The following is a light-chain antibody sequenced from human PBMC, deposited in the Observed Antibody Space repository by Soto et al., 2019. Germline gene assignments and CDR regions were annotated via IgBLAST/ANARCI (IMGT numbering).Light chain of an antibody. CDR1: QSVTTF. J-gene: IGKJ4*01. V-gene: IGKV3-11*01. CDR2: DAS. Sequence: DIVLTQSPATLSLSPGERATLSCRASQSVTTFLAWFQQKPGQAPRLLIYDASNRATGVPARFSGSGSGTDFTLTISSLEPEDFVVYYCQQRSAWPLTFGGGTKVDIK. CDR3: QQRSAWPLT.